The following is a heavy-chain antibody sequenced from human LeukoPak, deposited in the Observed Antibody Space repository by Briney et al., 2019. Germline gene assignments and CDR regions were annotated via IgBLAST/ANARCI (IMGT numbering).Heavy chain of an antibody. CDR1: GFTFNNYA. CDR2: ISGSGGST. CDR3: AKDSKIVGPTFRSYHYMDV. J-gene: IGHJ6*03. Sequence: GGSLRLSCAASGFTFNNYAMSWVRQAPGKGLEWVSAISGSGGSTYYADSVKGRFTISRDNSKKTLYLQMNSLRAEDTAVYYCAKDSKIVGPTFRSYHYMDVWGKGTTVTVSS. V-gene: IGHV3-23*01. D-gene: IGHD1-26*01.